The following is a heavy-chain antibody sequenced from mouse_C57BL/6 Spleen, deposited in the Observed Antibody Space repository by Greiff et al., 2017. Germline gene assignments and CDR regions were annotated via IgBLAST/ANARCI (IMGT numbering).Heavy chain of an antibody. CDR2: FYPGSGSI. CDR1: GYTFTEYT. V-gene: IGHV1-62-2*01. J-gene: IGHJ4*01. Sequence: QVHVKQSGAELVKPGASVKLSCKASGYTFTEYTIHWVKQRSGQGLEWIGWFYPGSGSIKYNEKFKDKATLTADKSSSTVYMELSRLTSEDSAVYFCARHERGIYYDYDGGAMDYWGQGTSVTVSS. CDR3: ARHERGIYYDYDGGAMDY. D-gene: IGHD2-4*01.